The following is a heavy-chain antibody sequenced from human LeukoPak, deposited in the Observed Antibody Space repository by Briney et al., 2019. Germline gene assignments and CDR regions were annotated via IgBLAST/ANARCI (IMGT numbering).Heavy chain of an antibody. V-gene: IGHV3-53*04. J-gene: IGHJ4*02. Sequence: GGSLRLSCAASGFTFSRCSMSWVRQAPGKGLEWVSTIYSGGTTYYADSVMGRFTISRHNSRNTLYLQMNSLRAEDTAVYYCARVDTVMAYYFDLWGQGTLVTVSS. CDR2: IYSGGTT. CDR3: ARVDTVMAYYFDL. D-gene: IGHD5-18*01. CDR1: GFTFSRCS.